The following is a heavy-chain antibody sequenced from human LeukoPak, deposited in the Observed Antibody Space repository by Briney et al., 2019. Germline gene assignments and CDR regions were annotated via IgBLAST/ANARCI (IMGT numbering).Heavy chain of an antibody. CDR2: IYNIGTT. V-gene: IGHV3-53*01. Sequence: GGSLRLSCAASGFTVSANYMSWVRQAPGKGLEWVSIIYNIGTTYYTDSVKGRFTISRDNSKNTLYLQMNSLKTEDTAVYYCTTDFYYYDSSGYYHPEDYWGQGTLVTVSS. J-gene: IGHJ4*02. CDR1: GFTVSANY. CDR3: TTDFYYYDSSGYYHPEDY. D-gene: IGHD3-22*01.